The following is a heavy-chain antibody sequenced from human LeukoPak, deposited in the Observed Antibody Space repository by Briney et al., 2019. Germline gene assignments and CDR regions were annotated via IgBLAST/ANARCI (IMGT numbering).Heavy chain of an antibody. CDR2: IKQDGSEK. D-gene: IGHD4-17*01. CDR3: ARDHDYGDYGVGY. V-gene: IGHV3-7*01. Sequence: PGGSLRLSCAASGFTFSSYWMSWVRQAPGKGLEWVANIKQDGSEKYYVDSVKGRFTISRDNAKNSLYLQMNSLRAEDTAVYYCARDHDYGDYGVGYWGQGTLVTVFS. CDR1: GFTFSSYW. J-gene: IGHJ4*02.